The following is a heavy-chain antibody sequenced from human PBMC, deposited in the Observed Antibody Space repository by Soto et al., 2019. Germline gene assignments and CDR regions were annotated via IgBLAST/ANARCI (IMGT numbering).Heavy chain of an antibody. CDR2: INPNTGDT. D-gene: IGHD6-13*01. CDR1: GYSFTAYF. J-gene: IGHJ4*02. Sequence: QVQLVQSGAEVKKPGTSVKVSCKASGYSFTAYFHHWVRQAPGQGLEWMGWINPNTGDTLYAQKFEGWATMTRDTSISTAYMELRRLKSDDTAVYYCARDLLAASHFDSWGQGTLVTVSS. CDR3: ARDLLAASHFDS. V-gene: IGHV1-2*04.